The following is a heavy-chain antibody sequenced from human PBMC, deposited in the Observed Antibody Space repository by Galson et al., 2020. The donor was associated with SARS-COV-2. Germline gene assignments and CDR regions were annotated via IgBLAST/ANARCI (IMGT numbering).Heavy chain of an antibody. CDR3: ARDLDYYDSSGLDY. V-gene: IGHV3-7*01. Sequence: QLGESLKISCAASGFTFSSYWMSWVRQAPGKGLEWVANIKQDGSEKYYVDSVKGRFTISRDNAENSLYLQMNSLRAEDTAVYYCARDLDYYDSSGLDYWGQGTLVTVSS. D-gene: IGHD3-22*01. J-gene: IGHJ4*02. CDR1: GFTFSSYW. CDR2: IKQDGSEK.